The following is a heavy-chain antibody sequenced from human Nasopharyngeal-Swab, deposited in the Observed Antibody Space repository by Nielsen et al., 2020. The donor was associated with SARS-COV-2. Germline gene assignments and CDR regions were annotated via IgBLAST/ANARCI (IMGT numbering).Heavy chain of an antibody. J-gene: IGHJ5*02. Sequence: WIRQPPGKGLEWIGYIYYSGSTYYNPSLKSRVTISVDTSKNQFSLKLSSVTAADTAVYYCARGFRRYQLLPGWFDPWGQGTLVPSPQ. D-gene: IGHD2-2*01. CDR3: ARGFRRYQLLPGWFDP. V-gene: IGHV4-30-4*01. CDR2: IYYSGST.